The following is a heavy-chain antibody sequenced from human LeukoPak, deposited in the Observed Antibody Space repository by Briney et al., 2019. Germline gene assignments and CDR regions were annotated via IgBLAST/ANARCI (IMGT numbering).Heavy chain of an antibody. CDR1: GFTFSPFW. J-gene: IGHJ3*02. D-gene: IGHD3-22*01. CDR2: IGLDERST. V-gene: IGHV3-74*01. CDR3: ATDRPMIVIFDAFDI. Sequence: GGCLRLSCATSGFTFSPFWIHWVRQSPGEGLEWVSRIGLDERSTNYANSVKGRFTISRDNAKSTVYLQMNSLRAEDTAVYYCATDRPMIVIFDAFDIWGQGTMVTVSS.